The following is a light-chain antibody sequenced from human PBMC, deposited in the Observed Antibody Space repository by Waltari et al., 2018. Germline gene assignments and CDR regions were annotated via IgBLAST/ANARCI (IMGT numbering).Light chain of an antibody. CDR1: SSNIGGTI. Sequence: QSVVPQPPSTSATPGQRVTISCSGSSSNIGGTIVHWYQQFPGMAPKLLIYNNNQRPSGFPDRFSGSKSVTLPSLAISGLQSEDEATYYCGSWDDSRNGRVFGGGTKVTVL. J-gene: IGLJ3*02. CDR3: GSWDDSRNGRV. CDR2: NNN. V-gene: IGLV1-44*01.